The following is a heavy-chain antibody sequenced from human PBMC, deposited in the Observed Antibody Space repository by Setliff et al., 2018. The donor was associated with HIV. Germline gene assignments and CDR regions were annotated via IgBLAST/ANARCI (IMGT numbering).Heavy chain of an antibody. V-gene: IGHV4-34*01. CDR1: GESFSGYY. J-gene: IGHJ4*02. CDR3: ATALGYCSGGSCCTYYFDY. CDR2: INHGGST. D-gene: IGHD2-15*01. Sequence: SETLSLTCAVYGESFSGYYWSWIRQPPGKGLEWIGEINHGGSTNYNPSIKGRVTISVDTSKNQFALKLSSVTAADTAVYYCATALGYCSGGSCCTYYFDYWGQGTLVTVSS.